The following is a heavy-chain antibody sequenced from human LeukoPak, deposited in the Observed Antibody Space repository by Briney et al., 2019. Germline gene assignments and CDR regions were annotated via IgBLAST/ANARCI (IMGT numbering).Heavy chain of an antibody. V-gene: IGHV3-48*03. CDR2: ISSSGDSI. Sequence: GGSLRLSCAASGFTFSTYEMNWVRQAPGKGLEWVSYISSSGDSIYYADSLKGRFTISRDNSKNTVYLQMNSLRTEDTAVYHCAKDLAGSYYAGGQRYYFDYWGQGTLVTVSS. CDR1: GFTFSTYE. J-gene: IGHJ4*02. CDR3: AKDLAGSYYAGGQRYYFDY. D-gene: IGHD3-10*01.